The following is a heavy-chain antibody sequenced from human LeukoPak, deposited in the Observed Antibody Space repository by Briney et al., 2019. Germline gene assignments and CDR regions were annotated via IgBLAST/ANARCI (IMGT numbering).Heavy chain of an antibody. CDR2: IIPIFGTA. J-gene: IGHJ5*02. CDR1: GGTFISYA. V-gene: IGHV1-69*05. Sequence: ASVKVSCKASGGTFISYAISWVRQAPGQGLEWMGRIIPIFGTANYAQKFQGRVTITTDESTSTAYMELSSLRSEDTAVYYCAAECGRDCYSGWFDTGGQGTLVTVSS. CDR3: AAECGRDCYSGWFDT. D-gene: IGHD2-21*02.